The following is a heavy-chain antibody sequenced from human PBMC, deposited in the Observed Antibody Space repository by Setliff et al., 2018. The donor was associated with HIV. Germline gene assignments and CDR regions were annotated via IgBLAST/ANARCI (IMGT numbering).Heavy chain of an antibody. CDR2: IKSISDGATT. J-gene: IGHJ4*01. V-gene: IGHV3-15*01. CDR3: TTTLRTRNFWSGYSVLSDY. CDR1: GFTFNKAW. Sequence: GGSLRLSCAASGFTFNKAWMSWVRQAPGKGLEWVGRIKSISDGATTDYAAPVEGRFAISRDDSNNTLYLQMNSLKTEDTAVYYCTTTLRTRNFWSGYSVLSDYWGQGTLVTVSS. D-gene: IGHD3-3*01.